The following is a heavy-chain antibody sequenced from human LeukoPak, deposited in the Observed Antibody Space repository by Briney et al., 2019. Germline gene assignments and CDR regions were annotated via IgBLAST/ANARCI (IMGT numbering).Heavy chain of an antibody. CDR3: ASPLLTIFGVVTDI. J-gene: IGHJ4*02. V-gene: IGHV3-21*01. CDR2: ISSSSSYI. CDR1: GFTFSSHS. D-gene: IGHD3-3*01. Sequence: GGSLRLSCAASGFTFSSHSMNWVRQAPGKGLEWVSSISSSSSYIYYADSVKGRFTISRDNAKNSLYLQMNSLRAEDTAVYYCASPLLTIFGVVTDIWGQGTLVTVSS.